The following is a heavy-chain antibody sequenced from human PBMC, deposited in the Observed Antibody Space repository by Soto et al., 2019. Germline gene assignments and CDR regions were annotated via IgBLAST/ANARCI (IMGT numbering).Heavy chain of an antibody. CDR3: LCGGNFFIY. D-gene: IGHD3-16*01. J-gene: IGHJ4*02. V-gene: IGHV3-7*01. CDR1: GFTFSTYW. Sequence: EVQLVESGGGLVQPGGSLRLSCAASGFTFSTYWMTWVRQPPGKGLEWVANIDQDGSETYYVDSVRGRFTVSRDNAKNSRYLQMNSLRVEDTAVYYCLCGGNFFIYWGQGTLVTVSP. CDR2: IDQDGSET.